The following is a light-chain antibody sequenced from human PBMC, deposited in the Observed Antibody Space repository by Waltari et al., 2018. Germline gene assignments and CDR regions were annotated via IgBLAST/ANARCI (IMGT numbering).Light chain of an antibody. CDR3: QQYEDWPRHS. J-gene: IGKJ4*01. V-gene: IGKV3-15*01. CDR2: GAY. CDR1: QNVGTS. Sequence: EIVVTQSPATLSVSRGERVNLSCRASQNVGTSLAWYQQKPGQTPRLLIFGAYSRASGVPARFSGSGSGTDFTLAISSLQSEDFAVYYCQQYEDWPRHSFGGGTKVQIE.